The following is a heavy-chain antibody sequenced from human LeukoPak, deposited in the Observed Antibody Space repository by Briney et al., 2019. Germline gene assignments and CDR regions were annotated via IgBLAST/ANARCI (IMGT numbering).Heavy chain of an antibody. CDR3: AKWGDYDILTGYYDPDY. CDR1: GFTVTNSA. CDR2: ISGRDDST. V-gene: IGHV3-23*01. Sequence: PGGSLRPSCAASGFTVTNSATYWVRQAPGEGMGWVSAISGRDDSTYYADSVKGRFTISRDTSKNTLFLQMNSLRAEDTAVYYCAKWGDYDILTGYYDPDYWGQGTLVTVSS. D-gene: IGHD3-9*01. J-gene: IGHJ4*02.